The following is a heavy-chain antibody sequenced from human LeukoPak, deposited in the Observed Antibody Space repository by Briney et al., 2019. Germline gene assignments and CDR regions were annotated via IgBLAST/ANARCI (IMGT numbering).Heavy chain of an antibody. D-gene: IGHD2-2*01. CDR1: GGTFSSYA. CDR3: ARDGSRVPNPYCSSTSCHDAFDI. J-gene: IGHJ3*02. Sequence: SVKVSCKASGGTFSSYAISWVRQAPGQGLEWMGGIIPIFGTANYAQKFQGRVTITADESTSTACMELSSLRSEDTAVYYCARDGSRVPNPYCSSTSCHDAFDIWGQGTMVTVSS. CDR2: IIPIFGTA. V-gene: IGHV1-69*01.